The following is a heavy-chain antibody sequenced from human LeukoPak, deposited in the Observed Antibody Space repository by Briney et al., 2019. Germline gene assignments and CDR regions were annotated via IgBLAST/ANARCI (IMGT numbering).Heavy chain of an antibody. D-gene: IGHD6-19*01. V-gene: IGHV4-39*01. Sequence: SETLSLTCTVSGGTISSSTYYWGWIRQPPGKGLEWIGSIYYSGNTYYNPSLKSRVTISVDTSKNQFSLKLSSVTAADTAVYYCASQWYSSGSANWFDPWGQGTLVTVSS. J-gene: IGHJ5*02. CDR2: IYYSGNT. CDR3: ASQWYSSGSANWFDP. CDR1: GGTISSSTYY.